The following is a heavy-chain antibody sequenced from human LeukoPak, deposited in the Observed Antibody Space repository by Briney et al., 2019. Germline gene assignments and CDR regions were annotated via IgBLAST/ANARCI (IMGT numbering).Heavy chain of an antibody. CDR1: GGTFSSYA. CDR3: ARVVVIESYYYYYMDV. D-gene: IGHD3-22*01. V-gene: IGHV1-69*05. J-gene: IGHJ6*03. Sequence: SVKVSCKASGGTFSSYAISWVRQAPGQGLEWMGRIIPIFGTANHAQKFQGRVTITTDESTSAAYMELSSLRSEDTAVYYCARVVVIESYYYYYMDVWGKGTTVTVSS. CDR2: IIPIFGTA.